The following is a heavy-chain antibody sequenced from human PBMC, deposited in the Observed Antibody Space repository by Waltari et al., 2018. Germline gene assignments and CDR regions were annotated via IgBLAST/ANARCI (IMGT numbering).Heavy chain of an antibody. J-gene: IGHJ5*02. V-gene: IGHV4-38-2*02. Sequence: QVQLQESGPGLVKPSETLSLTCTVSGYSISSGYYWGWIRQPPGQGLEGLGSINHSGSTYHTPYLKGRVTISVDTSKNPLSLKLSSVTAADTAVYSCARVGFWSGYYQLGWFDPWGQGTLVTVSS. CDR2: INHSGST. CDR3: ARVGFWSGYYQLGWFDP. CDR1: GYSISSGYY. D-gene: IGHD3-3*01.